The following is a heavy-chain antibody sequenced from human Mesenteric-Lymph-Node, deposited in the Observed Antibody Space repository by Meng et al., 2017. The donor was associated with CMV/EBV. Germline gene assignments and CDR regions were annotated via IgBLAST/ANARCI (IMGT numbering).Heavy chain of an antibody. CDR1: GFTFSSYT. V-gene: IGHV3-48*04. CDR2: ISSASSII. CDR3: ARETYDSSGYWIDY. J-gene: IGHJ4*02. D-gene: IGHD3-22*01. Sequence: GGSLRLSCVASGFTFSSYTMNWVRQAPGKGLEWVSCISSASSIISYADSVKGRFTISRDNAKNSLSLQMSSLRAEDTAVYYCARETYDSSGYWIDYWGLGTLVTVSS.